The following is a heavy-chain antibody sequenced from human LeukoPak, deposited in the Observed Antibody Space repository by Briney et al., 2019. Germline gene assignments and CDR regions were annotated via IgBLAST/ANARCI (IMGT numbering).Heavy chain of an antibody. CDR1: NGSISNYY. D-gene: IGHD3-22*01. J-gene: IGHJ4*02. CDR3: ARRTYYYDSSGYIPIYYFDY. Sequence: KPSGTLSLTCIVSNGSISNYYWSWIRQPPGKGLEWIGDVYYSGTTNYNPSLKSRVTISVDTSKIQFSLKLSSVTAADTAVYYCARRTYYYDSSGYIPIYYFDYWGQGTLVTVSS. CDR2: VYYSGTT. V-gene: IGHV4-59*01.